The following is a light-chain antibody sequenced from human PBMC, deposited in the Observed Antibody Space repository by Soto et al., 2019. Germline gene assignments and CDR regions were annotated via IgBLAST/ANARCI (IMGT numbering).Light chain of an antibody. CDR3: CSYAGSNTWV. J-gene: IGLJ3*02. Sequence: QSALTQPASVSGSPGQSITISCTGTSRDVGSYKLVSWYQKHPGKAPKLIIYEGSKRPSGVSDRFSGSKSGNTASLTISGLQAEDESDYYCCSYAGSNTWVFGGGTKLTVL. V-gene: IGLV2-23*01. CDR1: SRDVGSYKL. CDR2: EGS.